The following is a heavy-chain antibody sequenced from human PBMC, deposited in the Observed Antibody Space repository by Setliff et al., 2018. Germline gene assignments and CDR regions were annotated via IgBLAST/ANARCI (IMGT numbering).Heavy chain of an antibody. V-gene: IGHV3-23*01. CDR3: AKDRRYYYDSSEIDNWFDP. CDR1: GYTFTSYY. D-gene: IGHD3-22*01. J-gene: IGHJ5*02. CDR2: ISGSGGST. Sequence: GASVKVSCKASGYTFTSYYMHWVRQAPGKGLEWVSAISGSGGSTYYADSVKGRFTISRDNSKNTLYLQKNSLRAEDTAVYYCAKDRRYYYDSSEIDNWFDPWGQGTPVTVSS.